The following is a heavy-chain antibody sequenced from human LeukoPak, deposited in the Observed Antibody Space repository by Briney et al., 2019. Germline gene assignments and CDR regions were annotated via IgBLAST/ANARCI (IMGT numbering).Heavy chain of an antibody. J-gene: IGHJ4*02. D-gene: IGHD3-10*01. CDR1: GFSFSTSG. V-gene: IGHV3-30*04. CDR3: ARDLLNYGSAYYDVGIFDS. Sequence: GGSLRLSCEGSGFSFSTSGVHWVRQAPGKGLEWMAVISKDGRKNHYADSVKGRFTISRDNSKSTLFLQMNSLRPEDTAIYYCARDLLNYGSAYYDVGIFDSWGQGTLVTVSS. CDR2: ISKDGRKN.